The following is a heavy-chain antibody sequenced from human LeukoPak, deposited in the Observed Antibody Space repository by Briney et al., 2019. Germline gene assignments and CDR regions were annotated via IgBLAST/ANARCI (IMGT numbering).Heavy chain of an antibody. J-gene: IGHJ5*02. CDR3: ARGQGVTMPLVGKNWFDP. V-gene: IGHV4-39*07. CDR1: GGSISRNSYY. Sequence: SETLSLTCTVSGGSISRNSYYWGWIRQPPGKGLEWIGSIYYSGSTYYNPSLKSRVTISVDTSKNQFSLKLSSVTAADTAVYYCARGQGVTMPLVGKNWFDPWGQGTLVIVSS. D-gene: IGHD1-26*01. CDR2: IYYSGST.